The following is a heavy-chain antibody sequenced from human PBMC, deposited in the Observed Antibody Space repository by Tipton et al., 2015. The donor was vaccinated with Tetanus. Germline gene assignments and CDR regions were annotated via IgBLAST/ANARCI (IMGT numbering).Heavy chain of an antibody. CDR2: LSFDGTNE. D-gene: IGHD5-18*01. V-gene: IGHV3-30*18. J-gene: IGHJ6*02. CDR3: AKSGVQLWSPILYDYFGLGE. Sequence: SLRLSCASSGFTFSDYGMHWVRQAPGKGLEWVAVLSFDGTNEDYADSVKGRFTISRDNSKNTLFLKMNSLRPEDAAVYYCAKSGVQLWSPILYDYFGLGERGQGTTVGVSS. CDR1: GFTFSDYG.